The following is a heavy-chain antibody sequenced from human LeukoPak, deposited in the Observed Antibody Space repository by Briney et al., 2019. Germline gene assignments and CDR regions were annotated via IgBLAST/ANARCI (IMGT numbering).Heavy chain of an antibody. CDR2: ICYSGGT. CDR3: ARAYGGNSQYFQH. CDR1: GGSISSSSYY. V-gene: IGHV4-39*07. D-gene: IGHD4-23*01. J-gene: IGHJ1*01. Sequence: SETLSLTCTVSGGSISSSSYYWGWIRQPPGKGLEWIGSICYSGGTYYNPSLKSRVTISLDTSKNQFSLKLSSVTAADTAVYYCARAYGGNSQYFQHWGQGTLVTVSS.